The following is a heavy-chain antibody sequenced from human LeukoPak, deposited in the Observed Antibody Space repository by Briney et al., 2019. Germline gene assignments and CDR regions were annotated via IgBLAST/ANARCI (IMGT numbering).Heavy chain of an antibody. CDR1: GFTFGTYW. CDR2: INSDGGTT. V-gene: IGHV3-74*01. Sequence: GGSLRLSCGASGFTFGTYWMHWVRQAPGKGLVWVSGINSDGGTTTYADSVKGRFTISRDNAKNTLYLQMNNLRAEDTAIYYCATDSYVSGSYYRLFYWGQGTLVTVSS. J-gene: IGHJ4*02. CDR3: ATDSYVSGSYYRLFY. D-gene: IGHD3-10*01.